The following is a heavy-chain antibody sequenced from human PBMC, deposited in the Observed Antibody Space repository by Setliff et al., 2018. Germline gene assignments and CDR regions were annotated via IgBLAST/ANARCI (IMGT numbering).Heavy chain of an antibody. V-gene: IGHV1-18*01. Sequence: GASVKVSCKAFGYTFAKYGTSWVRQAPGQGLEGMGWISGYNGYTVYAQKLQGRVTLTTDTSTGTAYMEVRSLRSDDTAQYYCVRDRAAIVVGPPTAAFDIWGQGTMVTVSS. CDR1: GYTFAKYG. CDR3: VRDRAAIVVGPPTAAFDI. D-gene: IGHD2-2*01. CDR2: ISGYNGYT. J-gene: IGHJ3*02.